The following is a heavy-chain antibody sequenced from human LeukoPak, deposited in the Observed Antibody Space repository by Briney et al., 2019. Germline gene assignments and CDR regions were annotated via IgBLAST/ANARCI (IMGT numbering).Heavy chain of an antibody. CDR1: GFTFCSYQ. D-gene: IGHD6-19*01. CDR3: ARGYSSGWYGSF. J-gene: IGHJ4*02. V-gene: IGHV3-48*03. Sequence: PGGSLRLSCSASGFTFCSYQMNWLPQAPGKGLLGVSYISSSGRTIYYADSVKGRFTISRDNAKNSLYLQMNSLRAEDTAVYYCARGYSSGWYGSFWGQGTLVTVSS. CDR2: ISSSGRTI.